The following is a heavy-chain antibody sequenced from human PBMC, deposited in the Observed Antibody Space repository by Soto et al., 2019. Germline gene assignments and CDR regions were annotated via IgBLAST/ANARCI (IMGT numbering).Heavy chain of an antibody. CDR2: ISNDGDRK. D-gene: IGHD6-6*01. J-gene: IGHJ3*02. CDR3: AKDRRQLSALDM. CDR1: GFSLSSYG. V-gene: IGHV3-30*18. Sequence: GGSLRLSCAASGFSLSSYGMHWVRQAPGRGLEWVTVISNDGDRKYYGESVKGRFSVSRDDDKDTLYLQMNGLRPEDTGVYYCAKDRRQLSALDMWGQGTTVTVSS.